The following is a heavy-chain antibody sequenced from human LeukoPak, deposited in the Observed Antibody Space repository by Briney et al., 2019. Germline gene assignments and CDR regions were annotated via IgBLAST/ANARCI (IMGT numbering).Heavy chain of an antibody. CDR3: ARFRSGPL. CDR2: IIASGGST. Sequence: GGSLRLSCAASGFTFSSYAMSWLRQAPGKGLEWVSSIIASGGSTYYLDSVKGRFTISRDNPENTLYLQMNSLRAEDTAVYYCARFRSGPLWGQGTTVTVSS. J-gene: IGHJ6*02. D-gene: IGHD3-3*01. CDR1: GFTFSSYA. V-gene: IGHV3-23*01.